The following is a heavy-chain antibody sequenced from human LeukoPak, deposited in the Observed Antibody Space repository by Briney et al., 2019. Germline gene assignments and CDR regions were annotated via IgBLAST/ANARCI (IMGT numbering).Heavy chain of an antibody. J-gene: IGHJ1*01. CDR1: GFIFTDAW. D-gene: IGHD3-10*01. CDR3: TTSGTPFQF. CDR2: IKTTLDGGTT. Sequence: TGGSLRLSCAASGFIFTDAWLSWVRQTPGKGLEWVGRIKTTLDGGTTDYAAPVKGRFTISRHDSNNTVHLQVDSLKTEDTAVYYCTTSGTPFQFWGQGALVTVSS. V-gene: IGHV3-15*01.